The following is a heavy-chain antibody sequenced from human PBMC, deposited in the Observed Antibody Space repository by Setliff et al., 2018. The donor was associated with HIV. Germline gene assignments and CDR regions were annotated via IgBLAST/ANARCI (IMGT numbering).Heavy chain of an antibody. V-gene: IGHV4-34*01. CDR3: SNWNTTVDADS. J-gene: IGHJ4*02. D-gene: IGHD1-1*01. CDR1: GGSVSGHY. CDR2: ITPTGDT. Sequence: SETLSLTCAVYGGSVSGHYWGWFRQPPGKGLEWIGEITPTGDTNYIPSLKSRVAMSLDTSKNQFSLKLTSVTAADTAVYYCSNWNTTVDADSWGQGTLVTVSS.